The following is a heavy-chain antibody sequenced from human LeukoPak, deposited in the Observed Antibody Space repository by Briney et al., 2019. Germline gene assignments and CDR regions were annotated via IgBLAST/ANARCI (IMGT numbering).Heavy chain of an antibody. CDR1: GFTSNNYE. D-gene: IGHD2-15*01. V-gene: IGHV3-48*03. CDR2: ISSSGSTI. Sequence: GGSLRLSCAASGFTSNNYEMNWVRQAPGKGLEWVSYISSSGSTIYYADSVKGRFTISRDNAKNSLYLQMNSLRAEDTAVYYCARRYCSGGSCYSGLYFWGQGTLVTVSS. J-gene: IGHJ4*02. CDR3: ARRYCSGGSCYSGLYF.